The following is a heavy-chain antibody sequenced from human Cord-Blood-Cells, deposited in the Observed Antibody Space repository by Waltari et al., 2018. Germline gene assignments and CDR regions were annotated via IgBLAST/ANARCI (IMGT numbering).Heavy chain of an antibody. CDR1: GGSFSGYY. D-gene: IGHD6-6*01. CDR3: ARGSIAARRGYFDY. Sequence: QVQLQQWGAGLLKPSETLSLTCAAYGGSFSGYYWSWIRQPPGKGLEWIGEINHSGSTNYNPSLNSRVTISVDTSKNQFSLKLSSVTAADTAVYYCARGSIAARRGYFDYWGQGTLVTVSS. J-gene: IGHJ4*02. CDR2: INHSGST. V-gene: IGHV4-34*01.